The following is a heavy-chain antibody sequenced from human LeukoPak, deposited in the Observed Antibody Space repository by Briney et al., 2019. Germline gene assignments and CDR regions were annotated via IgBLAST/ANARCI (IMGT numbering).Heavy chain of an antibody. J-gene: IGHJ4*02. V-gene: IGHV4-4*07. Sequence: PSETLSLTCTVSGGSISSYYWSWIRQPAGKGLEWIGRIYTSGSTNYNPSLNSRVTISTDMSKNQISLKLSSVTAADTAVYYCARQTFGVLYFDSWGQGTLVVVSS. D-gene: IGHD3-10*01. CDR3: ARQTFGVLYFDS. CDR1: GGSISSYY. CDR2: IYTSGST.